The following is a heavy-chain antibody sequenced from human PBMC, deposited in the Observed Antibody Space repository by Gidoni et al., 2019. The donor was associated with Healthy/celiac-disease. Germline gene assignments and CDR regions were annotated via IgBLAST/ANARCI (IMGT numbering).Heavy chain of an antibody. CDR3: AREGYYDSSDY. D-gene: IGHD3-22*01. CDR1: GGSISSGSYY. V-gene: IGHV4-61*02. CDR2: IYTSGST. J-gene: IGHJ4*02. Sequence: QVQLQESGPGLVKPSQTLSLTCTVPGGSISSGSYYWSWIRQPAGKGLEWIGRIYTSGSTNYNPSLKSRVTISVDTSKNQFSLKLSSVTAADTAVYYCAREGYYDSSDYWGQGTLVTVSS.